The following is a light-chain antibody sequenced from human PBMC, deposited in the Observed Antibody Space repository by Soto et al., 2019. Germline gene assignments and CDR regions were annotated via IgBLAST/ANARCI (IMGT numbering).Light chain of an antibody. CDR3: QQSTSAVPIT. CDR1: QYIGDS. CDR2: AIA. J-gene: IGKJ5*01. V-gene: IGKV1-39*01. Sequence: VHMTLSPSSLSASVGNRVTISCRASQYIGDSLNWYQQKPGQPPKLLVYAIASLQSGVPSRFSGSGGGTEFTLTINNVQPEDFATYWCQQSTSAVPITFGQGTRLEIK.